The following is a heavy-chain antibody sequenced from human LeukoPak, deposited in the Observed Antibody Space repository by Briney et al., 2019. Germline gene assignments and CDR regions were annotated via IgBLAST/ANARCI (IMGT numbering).Heavy chain of an antibody. V-gene: IGHV3-64D*06. D-gene: IGHD5-24*01. CDR1: GFTFSSYA. CDR3: VKESRRWLRRDFDY. J-gene: IGHJ4*02. Sequence: PGGSLKLSCSASGFTFSSYAMHWVRQAPGKGLEYVSAISSNGGSTYYADSVKGRFTISRDNSKNTLYLQMSSLRAEDTAVYYCVKESRRWLRRDFDYWGQGTLVTVSS. CDR2: ISSNGGST.